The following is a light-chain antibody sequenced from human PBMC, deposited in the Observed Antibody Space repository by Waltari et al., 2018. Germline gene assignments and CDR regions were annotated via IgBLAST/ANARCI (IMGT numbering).Light chain of an antibody. J-gene: IGKJ1*01. CDR3: QQSYSIPT. V-gene: IGKV1-39*01. CDR1: QTISTY. CDR2: ASS. Sequence: DIQMTQSPSSLSASVGDRVTITCRASQTISTYLTWFQQKPGKAPKPLIYASSGLQSWVPSRCSRSGSRSGTDFAPTNTSLQPEDFGAYYWQQSYSIPTFGQGTKVEIK.